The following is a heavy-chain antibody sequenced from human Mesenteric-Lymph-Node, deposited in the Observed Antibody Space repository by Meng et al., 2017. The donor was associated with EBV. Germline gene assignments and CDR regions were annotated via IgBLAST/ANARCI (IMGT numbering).Heavy chain of an antibody. V-gene: IGHV2-5*02. Sequence: QIPLKESGPTLVNSTQNLTLTCTFSGFSLSTSGVGVGWSRQPPGKALEWLALIYWDDDKRYSPSLKTRLTITKDTSENQVVLTMTNMDPVDAAIYYCAHRTSNCFDPWGQGTLVTVSS. CDR1: GFSLSTSGVG. CDR2: IYWDDDK. J-gene: IGHJ5*02. CDR3: AHRTSNCFDP.